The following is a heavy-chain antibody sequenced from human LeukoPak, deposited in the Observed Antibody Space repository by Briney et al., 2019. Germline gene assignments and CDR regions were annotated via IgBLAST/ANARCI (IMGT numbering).Heavy chain of an antibody. CDR3: ARDGGFWELGYVC. Sequence: PSETLSLTCTVSGGSISSYYWSWIRQPPGKGLEWIGYIYYSGSTNYNPSLKSRVTISVDASKNQFSLKLSSVTAADTAVYYCARDGGFWELGYVCWGQGTLVTVSS. CDR2: IYYSGST. CDR1: GGSISSYY. J-gene: IGHJ4*02. D-gene: IGHD1-26*01. V-gene: IGHV4-59*01.